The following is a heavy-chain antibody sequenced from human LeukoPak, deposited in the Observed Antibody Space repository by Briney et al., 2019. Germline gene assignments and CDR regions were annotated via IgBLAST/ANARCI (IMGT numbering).Heavy chain of an antibody. V-gene: IGHV3-53*01. Sequence: GGSLRLSCAASGFTVTSNYMSWVRPAPGKGLGWVSVIYSVGSTYYADSVKGRSTFPRDNSKNTLYLQMNSLRAEDTAVYYCARSPVSDYWGQGTLVTVSS. CDR2: IYSVGST. CDR3: ARSPVSDY. J-gene: IGHJ4*02. CDR1: GFTVTSNY.